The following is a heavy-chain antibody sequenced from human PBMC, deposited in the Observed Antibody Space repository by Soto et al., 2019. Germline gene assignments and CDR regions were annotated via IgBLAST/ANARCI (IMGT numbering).Heavy chain of an antibody. J-gene: IGHJ4*02. CDR3: ARRGYSGYDDFDY. V-gene: IGHV3-33*01. CDR1: GFTFSSYG. Sequence: GGSLRLSCAASGFTFSSYGMHWVRQAPGKGLEWVAVIWYDGSNKYYADSVKGRFTISRDNSKNTLYLQMNSLRAEDTAVYYCARRGYSGYDDFDYWGQGTLVTVSS. CDR2: IWYDGSNK. D-gene: IGHD5-12*01.